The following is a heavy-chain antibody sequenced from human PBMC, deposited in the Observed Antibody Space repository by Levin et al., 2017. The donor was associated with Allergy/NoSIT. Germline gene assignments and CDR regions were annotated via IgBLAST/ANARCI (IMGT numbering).Heavy chain of an antibody. CDR1: GFTVISNY. V-gene: IGHV3-53*01. J-gene: IGHJ4*02. D-gene: IGHD6-13*01. CDR2: IYSGGST. Sequence: GGSLRLSCAASGFTVISNYMSWVRQAPGKGLEWVSVIYSGGSTYYADSVKGRFTISRDNSKNTLYLQMNSLRAEDTAVYYCARVGGSSSWPFDYWGQGTLVTVSS. CDR3: ARVGGSSSWPFDY.